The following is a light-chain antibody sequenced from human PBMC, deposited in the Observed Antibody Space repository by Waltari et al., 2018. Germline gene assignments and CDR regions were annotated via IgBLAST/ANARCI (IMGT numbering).Light chain of an antibody. CDR2: DVS. CDR3: SSYTSSSTLV. J-gene: IGLJ2*01. Sequence: QSALTQPASVSGSPGQSITISCTGTSSDVGGYNYVSWYQHHPGHAPKLMIYDVSNRPHGGSNRFSGSKAGNPAALTISGLQAEDEADYYCSSYTSSSTLVFGGGTKLTVL. CDR1: SSDVGGYNY. V-gene: IGLV2-14*03.